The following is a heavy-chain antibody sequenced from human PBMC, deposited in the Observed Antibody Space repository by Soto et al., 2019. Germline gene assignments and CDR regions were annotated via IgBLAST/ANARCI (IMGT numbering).Heavy chain of an antibody. Sequence: GASVKVSCKASGVTFSSYAISWVRQAPGQGLEWMGGIIPIFGTANYAQKFQGRVTITADESTSTAYMELSSLRSEDTAVYYCARDRSQLVLGYWGQGTLVTVSS. CDR3: ARDRSQLVLGY. CDR2: IIPIFGTA. CDR1: GVTFSSYA. D-gene: IGHD6-6*01. J-gene: IGHJ4*02. V-gene: IGHV1-69*13.